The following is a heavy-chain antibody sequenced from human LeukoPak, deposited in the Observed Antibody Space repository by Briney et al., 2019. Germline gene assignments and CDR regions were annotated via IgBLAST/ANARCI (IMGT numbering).Heavy chain of an antibody. J-gene: IGHJ4*02. CDR1: GFTFGDYG. V-gene: IGHV3-9*01. Sequence: SLRLSCAASGFTFGDYGLHWVREVPGKGLEWVSGINYQSATFDADSVKGRFTISRDNAKSLLFLLMDSLRPEDSALYYCVKDAGIAARPWYFDSWGQGTQVIVSS. D-gene: IGHD6-6*01. CDR2: INYQSATF. CDR3: VKDAGIAARPWYFDS.